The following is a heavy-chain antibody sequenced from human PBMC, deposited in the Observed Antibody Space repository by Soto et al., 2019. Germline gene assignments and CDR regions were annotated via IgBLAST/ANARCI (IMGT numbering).Heavy chain of an antibody. D-gene: IGHD3-16*02. CDR1: VFPYSRYA. J-gene: IGHJ4*02. Sequence: WVSLRLSCSAWVFPYSRYARSWVRPANGKGLEWVSAISGSGGSTYYADSVKGRFTISRDNSKNTLYLQMNSLRAEDTAVYYCAKLSIRSLNGLDDWGQGSLVTFS. V-gene: IGHV3-23*01. CDR2: ISGSGGST. CDR3: AKLSIRSLNGLDD.